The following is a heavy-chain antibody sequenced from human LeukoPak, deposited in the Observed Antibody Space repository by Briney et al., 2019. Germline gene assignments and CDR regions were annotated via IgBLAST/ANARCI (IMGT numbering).Heavy chain of an antibody. V-gene: IGHV3-66*01. D-gene: IGHD6-13*01. CDR1: GFTVSSNY. CDR2: IYSGGTT. CDR3: ARDPAAGIDY. Sequence: GGSLRLSCAASGFTVSSNYMSWVRRAPGKGLEWVSVIYSGGTTYYADSVKGRFTISRDNSKNTPYLQMNSLRVEDTAVYFCARDPAAGIDYWGQGTLVTVSS. J-gene: IGHJ4*02.